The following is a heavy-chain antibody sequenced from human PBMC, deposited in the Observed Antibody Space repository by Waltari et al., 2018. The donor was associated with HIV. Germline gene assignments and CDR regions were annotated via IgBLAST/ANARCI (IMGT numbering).Heavy chain of an antibody. D-gene: IGHD3-22*01. Sequence: EVQLLESGGGLVQPGGSLRLSCAASGFTFSSYAMSWVRQAPGKGLEGVSAISGSGGSTYYADSVKGRFTISRDNSKNTLYLQMNSLRAEDTAVYYCAKYFPYDSSGYYRNYYYYYGMDVWGQGTTVTVSS. CDR2: ISGSGGST. CDR3: AKYFPYDSSGYYRNYYYYYGMDV. V-gene: IGHV3-23*01. CDR1: GFTFSSYA. J-gene: IGHJ6*02.